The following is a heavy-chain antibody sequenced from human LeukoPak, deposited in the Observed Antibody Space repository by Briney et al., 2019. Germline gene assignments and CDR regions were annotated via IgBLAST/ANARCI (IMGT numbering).Heavy chain of an antibody. D-gene: IGHD3-22*01. Sequence: SETLSLTCTVSGGSISSYYWSWIRQPAGKGLEWIGRIYTSGSTNYNPSLKSRVTMSADTSKNQFSLKLSSVTAADTAVYYCARDSSGYYLPDAFDIWGQGTMVTVSS. CDR2: IYTSGST. V-gene: IGHV4-4*07. J-gene: IGHJ3*02. CDR3: ARDSSGYYLPDAFDI. CDR1: GGSISSYY.